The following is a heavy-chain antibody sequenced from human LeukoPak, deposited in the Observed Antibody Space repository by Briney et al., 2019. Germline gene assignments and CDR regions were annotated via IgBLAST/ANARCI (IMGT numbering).Heavy chain of an antibody. CDR2: IISSGSTI. V-gene: IGHV3-48*03. CDR3: AELGITMNGGV. Sequence: PGGSLRLSCSASGFTFSSYEMNWVRQAAGKGLEWVSYIISSGSTIYYADSVKGGFTISRDNAKDSLYLQMNSLRAEDTAVYYCAELGITMNGGVWGKGTTVTISS. CDR1: GFTFSSYE. D-gene: IGHD3-10*02. J-gene: IGHJ6*04.